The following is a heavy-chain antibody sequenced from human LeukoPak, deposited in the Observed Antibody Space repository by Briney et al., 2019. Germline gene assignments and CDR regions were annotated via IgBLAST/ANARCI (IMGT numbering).Heavy chain of an antibody. CDR1: GGSISNYY. Sequence: PSETLSLTCTVSGGSISNYYWSWIRQPPGKGLEWVGYIYYSGSTKYNPSLKSRVTISVDTSKNQFSLKLSSVTAADTAVYYCARDLPLGSGSSSAQGDAFDFWGQGTMVTVSS. CDR3: ARDLPLGSGSSSAQGDAFDF. D-gene: IGHD1-26*01. CDR2: IYYSGST. V-gene: IGHV4-59*01. J-gene: IGHJ3*01.